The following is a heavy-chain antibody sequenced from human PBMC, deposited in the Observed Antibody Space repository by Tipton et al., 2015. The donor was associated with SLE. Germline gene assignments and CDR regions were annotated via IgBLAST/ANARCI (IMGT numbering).Heavy chain of an antibody. V-gene: IGHV3-23*03. CDR1: GFRFSTYV. J-gene: IGHJ6*03. CDR3: AKEASWGDQPHGAMGA. Sequence: SLRLSCIASGFRFSTYVMSWVRQAPGKGLEWVSTIYSGADNTYYADSVRGRFTISRDNSKNTVNLQMNTLRAEGTAVYYCAKEASWGDQPHGAMGAWGKGTTVTVSS. D-gene: IGHD3-16*01. CDR2: IYSGADNT.